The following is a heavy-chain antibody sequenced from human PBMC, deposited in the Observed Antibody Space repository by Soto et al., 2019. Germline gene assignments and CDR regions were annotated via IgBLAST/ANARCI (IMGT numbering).Heavy chain of an antibody. V-gene: IGHV2-5*02. CDR2: IYWDDDK. D-gene: IGHD2-21*02. CDR3: VQSRCGGDCLQSYSSHSYYGLDV. Sequence: QITLKESGPTLVKPTQTLTLTCTFSGLSLSTTGVGVGWIRQPPGKALEWLALIYWDDDKRYSPSLKSRLTSTKDTSQNQVVPTMTNMDPVDTATYYCVQSRCGGDCLQSYSSHSYYGLDVWGQGTTVTVSS. J-gene: IGHJ6*02. CDR1: GLSLSTTGVG.